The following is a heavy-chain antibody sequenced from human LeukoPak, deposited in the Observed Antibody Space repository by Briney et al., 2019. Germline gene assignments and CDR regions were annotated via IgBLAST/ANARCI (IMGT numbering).Heavy chain of an antibody. CDR3: ARHRCSGGSCYPMNWFDP. CDR2: INHSGST. Sequence: SETLSLTCSVSGDSISSSSSYWGWIRQPPGKVLEWIGEINHSGSTNYNPSLKSRVTISVDTSKNQFSLKLSSVTAADTAVYYCARHRCSGGSCYPMNWFDPWGQGTLVTVSS. V-gene: IGHV4-39*01. J-gene: IGHJ5*02. CDR1: GDSISSSSSY. D-gene: IGHD2-15*01.